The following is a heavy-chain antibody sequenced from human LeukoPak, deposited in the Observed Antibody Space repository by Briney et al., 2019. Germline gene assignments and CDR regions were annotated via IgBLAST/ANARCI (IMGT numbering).Heavy chain of an antibody. D-gene: IGHD5-18*01. CDR1: GYTFINYY. CDR3: ARPVDTASLVN. J-gene: IGHJ4*02. CDR2: INPSGGSA. V-gene: IGHV1-46*01. Sequence: ASVKVSCKASGYTFINYYMHWVRQAPGQGLEWMGIINPSGGSAYYAQKFQGSVTMTSDVSTSTFHMELSSLRSEDTAVYYCARPVDTASLVNWGQGTLVTVSS.